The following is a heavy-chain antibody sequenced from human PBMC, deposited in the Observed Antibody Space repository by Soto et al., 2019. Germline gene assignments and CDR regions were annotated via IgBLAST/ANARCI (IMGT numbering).Heavy chain of an antibody. J-gene: IGHJ6*02. V-gene: IGHV3-33*01. CDR2: IWYDGSNK. CDR3: ATAVDSGYDSHYYYGMDV. CDR1: GFTFSSYG. D-gene: IGHD5-12*01. Sequence: QVQLVESGGGVVQPGRSLRLSCAASGFTFSSYGMHWVRQAPGKGLEWVAVIWYDGSNKYYADSVKGRFTISRDNSKNTLYLQMNSLRAEDTAVYYCATAVDSGYDSHYYYGMDVWGQGTTVTVSS.